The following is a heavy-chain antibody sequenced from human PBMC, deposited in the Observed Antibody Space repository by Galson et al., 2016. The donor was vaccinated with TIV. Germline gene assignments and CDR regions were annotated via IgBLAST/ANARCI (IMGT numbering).Heavy chain of an antibody. CDR2: IVPLLGST. CDR3: ASDRNSAMDTYYYYYGMDV. V-gene: IGHV1-69*13. D-gene: IGHD5-18*01. J-gene: IGHJ6*02. CDR1: GGTFYNYA. Sequence: SVKVSCKASGGTFYNYAFTWVRQAPGQGLEWMGGIVPLLGSTNYAQRLQGRVTLTADESTSTVYMELTSLRSDDTAVYYCASDRNSAMDTYYYYYGMDVWGQGTTVTVSS.